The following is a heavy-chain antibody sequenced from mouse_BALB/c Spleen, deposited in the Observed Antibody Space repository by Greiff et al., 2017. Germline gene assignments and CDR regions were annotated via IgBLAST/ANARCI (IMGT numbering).Heavy chain of an antibody. D-gene: IGHD3-2*02. Sequence: VQLKESGAELVKPGASVKLSCTASGFNIKDTYMHWVKQRPEQGLEWIGRIDPANGNTKYDPKFQGKATITADTSSNTAYLQLSSLTSEDTAVYYCARGITRLWYFDVWGAGTTVTVSS. J-gene: IGHJ1*01. CDR1: GFNIKDTY. CDR3: ARGITRLWYFDV. CDR2: IDPANGNT. V-gene: IGHV14-3*02.